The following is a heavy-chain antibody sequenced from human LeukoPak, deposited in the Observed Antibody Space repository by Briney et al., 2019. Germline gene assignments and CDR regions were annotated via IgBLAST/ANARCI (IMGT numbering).Heavy chain of an antibody. CDR2: IYDSGSP. D-gene: IGHD3-3*01. CDR1: GGSISTYY. Sequence: SETLSLTCTVSGGSISTYYWVWIRQPPGKGLEWIGHIYDSGSPTYKSSLKSRVTISVDTSKSQFSLRLTSVTAADTAVYYCASSTGRAIRWYFDLWGRGTLVTVSS. J-gene: IGHJ2*01. CDR3: ASSTGRAIRWYFDL. V-gene: IGHV4-59*01.